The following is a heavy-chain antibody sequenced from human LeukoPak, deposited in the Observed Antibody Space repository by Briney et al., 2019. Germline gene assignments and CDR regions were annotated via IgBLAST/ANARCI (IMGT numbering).Heavy chain of an antibody. CDR1: GFTVSSNY. Sequence: PGGSLRLSCAASGFTVSSNYMSWVRQAPGKGLEWVSVIYSGGSTYYADSVKGRFTISRDNSKNTLYLQMNSLRAEDTAVYYCATGQLWFEELLPEFDYWGQGTLVTVSS. CDR2: IYSGGST. J-gene: IGHJ4*02. CDR3: ATGQLWFEELLPEFDY. D-gene: IGHD3-10*01. V-gene: IGHV3-53*01.